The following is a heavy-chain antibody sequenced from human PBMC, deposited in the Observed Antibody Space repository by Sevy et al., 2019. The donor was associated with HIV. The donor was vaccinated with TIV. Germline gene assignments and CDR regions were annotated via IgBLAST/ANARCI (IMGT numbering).Heavy chain of an antibody. J-gene: IGHJ6*02. CDR3: AKGLRYKFYGEGNYYHYYGMDV. Sequence: GGSLRLSCAASGYIFSSYTMTWVRQAPGKGLEWVSGITGSGGNTYYADSVKGRFTISRDNSKSTLYLQMNNLRAEDTAVYYCAKGLRYKFYGEGNYYHYYGMDVWGQGTTVTVSS. V-gene: IGHV3-23*01. CDR1: GYIFSSYT. CDR2: ITGSGGNT. D-gene: IGHD3-16*02.